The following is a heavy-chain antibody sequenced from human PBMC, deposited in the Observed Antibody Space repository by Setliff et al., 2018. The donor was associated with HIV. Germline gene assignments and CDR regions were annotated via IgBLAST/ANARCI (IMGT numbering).Heavy chain of an antibody. Sequence: GASVKVSCKAYGGTFSNYGISWVRQAPGQGLEWMGGIIPIFGTANYAQKFQGRVTMTRDTSISTAYMELSRLRSDDTAVYYCSIVRIDYSRRLYYSPYWGQGTLVTVSS. CDR1: GGTFSNYG. V-gene: IGHV1-69*05. CDR2: IIPIFGTA. J-gene: IGHJ4*02. D-gene: IGHD4-4*01. CDR3: SIVRIDYSRRLYYSPY.